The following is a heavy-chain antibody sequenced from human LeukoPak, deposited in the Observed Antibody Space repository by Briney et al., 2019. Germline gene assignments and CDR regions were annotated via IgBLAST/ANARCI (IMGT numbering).Heavy chain of an antibody. Sequence: SETLSLTCTVSGGSISSGSYYWSWIRQPAGKGLEWIGRIYTSGSTNYNPSLKSRVTISVDTSKNQFSLKLSSVTAADTAVYYCARVAAGIGFFQHWGQGTLVTVSS. CDR1: GGSISSGSYY. CDR3: ARVAAGIGFFQH. CDR2: IYTSGST. V-gene: IGHV4-61*02. J-gene: IGHJ1*01. D-gene: IGHD6-13*01.